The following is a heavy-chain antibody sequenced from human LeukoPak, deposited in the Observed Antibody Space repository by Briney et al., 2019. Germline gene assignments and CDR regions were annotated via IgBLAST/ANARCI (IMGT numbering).Heavy chain of an antibody. CDR1: GGTFSSYA. CDR2: INPTSFGT. D-gene: IGHD6-19*01. Sequence: GASVKVSCKASGGTFSSYAISWVRQAPGQGLEWMGWINPTSFGTKYEQKFQGRVTMTRDTSISTDYMELSDLRSDDTAVYYCARFRGSGWYSLDLWGQGTLVTVSS. J-gene: IGHJ5*02. V-gene: IGHV1-2*02. CDR3: ARFRGSGWYSLDL.